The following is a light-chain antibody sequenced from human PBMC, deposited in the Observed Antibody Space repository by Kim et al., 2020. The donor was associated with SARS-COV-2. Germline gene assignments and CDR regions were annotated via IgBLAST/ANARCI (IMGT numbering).Light chain of an antibody. CDR3: QQYGSSPRT. CDR2: GAS. V-gene: IGKV3-20*01. J-gene: IGKJ1*01. Sequence: EIVLTQSPGTLSLSPGERATLSCRASHSIRSSYLAWYQQKPGQAPRLLMYGASSRATGIPDRFSGSGSGTDFTLTISRLEPEDFAVYYCQQYGSSPRTFGQGTKVDIK. CDR1: HSIRSSY.